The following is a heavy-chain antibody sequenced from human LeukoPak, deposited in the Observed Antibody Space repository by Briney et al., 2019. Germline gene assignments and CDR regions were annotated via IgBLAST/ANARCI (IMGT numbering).Heavy chain of an antibody. CDR3: ARHLSGVTGYTYGRGIGY. V-gene: IGHV3-7*01. CDR1: GFTFSTYW. J-gene: IGHJ4*02. D-gene: IGHD5-18*01. CDR2: IKKDGSEK. Sequence: GGSLRLSCAGSGFTFSTYWMSWVRQAPGKGLEWVANIKKDGSEKYYVDSVKGRFTISRDSAKTSLCLQMISLRAEDTAVYYCARHLSGVTGYTYGRGIGYWGQGTLVTVSS.